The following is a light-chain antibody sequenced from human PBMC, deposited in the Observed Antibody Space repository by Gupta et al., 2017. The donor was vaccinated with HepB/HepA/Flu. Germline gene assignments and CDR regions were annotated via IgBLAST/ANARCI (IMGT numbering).Light chain of an antibody. Sequence: EIVMTQSPATLSVSPGERATLACRASQSVSSNLAWYQQKPGQAPRLLIYGASTRATGSPARLSGSGSGTEFTLTISIRKAEDFAVYDGQHENNWPRSFGRGPRWRSN. CDR3: QHENNWPRS. V-gene: IGKV3-15*01. CDR2: GAS. CDR1: QSVSSN. J-gene: IGKJ2*04.